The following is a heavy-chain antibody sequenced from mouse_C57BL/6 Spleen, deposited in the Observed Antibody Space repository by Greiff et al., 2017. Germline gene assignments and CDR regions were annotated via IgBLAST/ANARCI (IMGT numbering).Heavy chain of an antibody. Sequence: HVQLQQSGAELAKPGASVKLSCKASGYTFTSYWMHWVKQRPGQGLEWIGYINPSSGYTKYNQKFKDKATLTADKSSSTAYMQLSSLTYEDSAVYYCARSNYGSSFWFAYWGQGTLVTVSA. D-gene: IGHD1-1*01. CDR3: ARSNYGSSFWFAY. CDR1: GYTFTSYW. CDR2: INPSSGYT. V-gene: IGHV1-7*01. J-gene: IGHJ3*01.